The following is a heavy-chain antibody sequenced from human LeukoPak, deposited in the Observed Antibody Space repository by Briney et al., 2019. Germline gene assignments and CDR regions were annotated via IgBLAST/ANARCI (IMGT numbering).Heavy chain of an antibody. D-gene: IGHD6-19*01. Sequence: ASVKVSCKASGYTFTSYGISWVRQAPGQGLEWMGWISAYNGNTNYAQKLQGRVTMTTDTSTSTAYMELRSLRSDDTAVYYCARDSSGWFDPNYFDYWGQGTLVTVSS. CDR1: GYTFTSYG. CDR2: ISAYNGNT. J-gene: IGHJ4*02. V-gene: IGHV1-18*01. CDR3: ARDSSGWFDPNYFDY.